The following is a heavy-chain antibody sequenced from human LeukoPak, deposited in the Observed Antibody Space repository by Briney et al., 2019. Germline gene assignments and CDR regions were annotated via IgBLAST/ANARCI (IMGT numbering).Heavy chain of an antibody. CDR3: ARGYDVLTRYYFDY. Sequence: PPEALSLTCAVYGGSFSGYYWSWIRQPPGKGLEWIGEINHSGSTNYNPSLKSRVTISVDTSKNQFSLKLSSVTAADTAVYYCARGYDVLTRYYFDYWGQGTLVTVSS. V-gene: IGHV4-34*01. CDR2: INHSGST. CDR1: GGSFSGYY. D-gene: IGHD3-9*01. J-gene: IGHJ4*02.